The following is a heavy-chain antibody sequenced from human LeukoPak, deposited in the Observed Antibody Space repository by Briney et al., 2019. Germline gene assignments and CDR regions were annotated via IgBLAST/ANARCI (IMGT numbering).Heavy chain of an antibody. CDR3: ARVSTRRTMIVAEWFDP. Sequence: GGSLRLSCAASGFTFSSYSMNWVRQAPGKGLEWVSYISSSSSTIYYADSVKGRFTISRDNSKNTLYLQMNSLRAEDTAVYYCARVSTRRTMIVAEWFDPWGQGTLVTVSS. CDR2: ISSSSSTI. V-gene: IGHV3-48*01. D-gene: IGHD3-22*01. CDR1: GFTFSSYS. J-gene: IGHJ5*02.